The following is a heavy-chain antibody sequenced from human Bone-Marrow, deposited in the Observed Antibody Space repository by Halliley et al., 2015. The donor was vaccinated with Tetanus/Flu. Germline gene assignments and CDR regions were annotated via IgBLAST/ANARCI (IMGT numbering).Heavy chain of an antibody. Sequence: SLRLSCAVSGVTSSGYGVHYGMHWVRQAPGKGLEWVAVLSHDGGNKYYAGSVRGRFTISRDNSKNMVFLQMNSLRAEDTALYYCAKGKNQYYSYGMDVWGQGTTVIVSS. CDR3: AKGKNQYYSYGMDV. D-gene: IGHD2-21*01. CDR1: GVTSSGYGVHYG. J-gene: IGHJ6*02. CDR2: LSHDGGNK. V-gene: IGHV3-30*18.